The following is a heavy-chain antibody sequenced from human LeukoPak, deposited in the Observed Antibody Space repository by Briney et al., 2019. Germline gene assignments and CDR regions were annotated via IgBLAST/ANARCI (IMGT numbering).Heavy chain of an antibody. D-gene: IGHD3-9*01. J-gene: IGHJ5*02. CDR2: MNPNSGNT. Sequence: GASVKVSCKASGYTFTSYDINWVRQATGLGLEWMGWMNPNSGNTGYAQKFQGRVTMTRNTSISTAYMELSSLRSEDTAVYYCARGPPPYYDILTGYYKSDNWFDPWGQGTLVTVSS. CDR1: GYTFTSYD. CDR3: ARGPPPYYDILTGYYKSDNWFDP. V-gene: IGHV1-8*01.